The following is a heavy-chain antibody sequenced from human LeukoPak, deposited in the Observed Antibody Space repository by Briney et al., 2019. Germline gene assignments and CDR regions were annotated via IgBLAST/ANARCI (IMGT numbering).Heavy chain of an antibody. D-gene: IGHD2-15*01. Sequence: ASVKVSCKASGYTFTGYYMHWVRQAPGQGLEWMGRINPNSGGTNYAQKFQGRVTMTRDTSISTAYMELSRLRSDDTAVYYCARGECSGGSCYDDFDYWGQGTLVTVSS. J-gene: IGHJ4*02. CDR2: INPNSGGT. CDR3: ARGECSGGSCYDDFDY. V-gene: IGHV1-2*06. CDR1: GYTFTGYY.